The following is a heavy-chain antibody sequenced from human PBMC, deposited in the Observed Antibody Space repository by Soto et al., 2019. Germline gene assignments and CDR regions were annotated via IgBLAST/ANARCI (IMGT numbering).Heavy chain of an antibody. CDR3: AKDEAFMITFGGAFDY. CDR2: ISYDGSNK. V-gene: IGHV3-30*18. D-gene: IGHD3-16*01. Sequence: QVQLVESGGGVVQPGRSLRLSCAASGFTFSSYGMHWVRQAPGKGLEWVAVISYDGSNKYYADSVKGRFTISRDNSKNTLYLQMNSLRAEDTAVYYCAKDEAFMITFGGAFDYWGQGTLVTVSS. J-gene: IGHJ4*02. CDR1: GFTFSSYG.